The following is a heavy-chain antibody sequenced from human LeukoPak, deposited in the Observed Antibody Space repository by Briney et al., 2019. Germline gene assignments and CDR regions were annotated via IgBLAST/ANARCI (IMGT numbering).Heavy chain of an antibody. CDR2: IWFDGSEQ. CDR1: GFTFSTHA. Sequence: GGSLRLSCAASGFTFSTHAIHWVRQAPGKGLEWVAVIWFDGSEQYYADSVKGRFTISRDNSKNTLYLQMNSLRAEDTAVYYCAKDVDPFGSGSYVEGFDYWGQGTLVTVSS. D-gene: IGHD3-10*01. V-gene: IGHV3-30*02. CDR3: AKDVDPFGSGSYVEGFDY. J-gene: IGHJ4*02.